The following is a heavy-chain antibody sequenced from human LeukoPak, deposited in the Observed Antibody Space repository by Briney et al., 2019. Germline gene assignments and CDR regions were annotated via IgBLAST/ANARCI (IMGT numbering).Heavy chain of an antibody. CDR2: ISYDGSNE. CDR1: GLTFSSYG. J-gene: IGHJ4*02. V-gene: IGHV3-30*18. Sequence: GRSLRLSCVVSGLTFSSYGMHWVRQAPGKGLEWVAVISYDGSNEYYADSVKGRFTISRDNSKNTLCLQMNSLRAEDTAVYYCAKPYYYDSSGYYSEDYWGQGTLVTVSS. D-gene: IGHD3-22*01. CDR3: AKPYYYDSSGYYSEDY.